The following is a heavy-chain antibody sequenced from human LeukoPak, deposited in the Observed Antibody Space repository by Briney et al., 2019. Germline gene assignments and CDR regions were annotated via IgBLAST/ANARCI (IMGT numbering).Heavy chain of an antibody. CDR2: IYYSGST. CDR1: GGSISSYY. V-gene: IGHV4-59*08. CDR3: ARLDIAARAIDY. Sequence: LETLSLTCTVSGGSISSYYWSWIRQPPGKGLEWIGYIYYSGSTNYNPSLKSRVTISVDTSKNQFSLKLSSVTAADTAVYYCARLDIAARAIDYWGQGTLVTVSS. D-gene: IGHD6-6*01. J-gene: IGHJ4*02.